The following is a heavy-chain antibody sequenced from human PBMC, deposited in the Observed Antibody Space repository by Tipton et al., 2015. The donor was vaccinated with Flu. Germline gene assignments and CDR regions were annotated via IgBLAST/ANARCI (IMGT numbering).Heavy chain of an antibody. V-gene: IGHV4-38-2*01. Sequence: TLSLTCDVSGYSISTDYDWGWIRQPPEKGLEWIGSIHHNGATYYNPSLKSRVTMSVDTSKSQSSLKLSSVTAADTAVYYCARWFGPWLAFDIWGQGTMATVPS. J-gene: IGHJ3*02. CDR3: ARWFGPWLAFDI. D-gene: IGHD3-10*01. CDR2: IHHNGAT. CDR1: GYSISTDYD.